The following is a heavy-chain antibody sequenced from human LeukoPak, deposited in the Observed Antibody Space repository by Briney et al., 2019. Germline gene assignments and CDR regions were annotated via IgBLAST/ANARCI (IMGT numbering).Heavy chain of an antibody. CDR3: ARGPGYCSSTSCPASPFDP. CDR2: MNPNSGNT. V-gene: IGHV1-8*03. J-gene: IGHJ5*02. CDR1: GYTFTSYD. D-gene: IGHD2-2*01. Sequence: ASVKVSCKASGYTFTSYDINWVRQATGQGIEWMGWMNPNSGNTGYAQKFQGRVTITRNTSIRTAYMELSSLRSEDTSVYYCARGPGYCSSTSCPASPFDPWGQGTLVTVSS.